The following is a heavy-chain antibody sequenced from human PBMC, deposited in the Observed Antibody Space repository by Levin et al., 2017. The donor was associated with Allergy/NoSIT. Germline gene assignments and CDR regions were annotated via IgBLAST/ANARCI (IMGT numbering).Heavy chain of an antibody. CDR2: ISDSGGHT. CDR3: AQEIKFVGFTYYFDS. D-gene: IGHD1-26*01. Sequence: SGGSLRLSCAASGFSFSSYFMTWVRQVPGKGLEWISAISDSGGHTYYADSVKGRFTISRDNSQNTLFLQMNSLRAEDTAVYYCAQEIKFVGFTYYFDSWGHGTLVTVSS. J-gene: IGHJ4*01. CDR1: GFSFSSYF. V-gene: IGHV3-23*01.